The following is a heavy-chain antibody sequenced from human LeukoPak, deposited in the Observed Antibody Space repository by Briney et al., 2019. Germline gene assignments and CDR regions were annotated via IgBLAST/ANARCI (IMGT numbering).Heavy chain of an antibody. CDR1: GGSISSSSYY. Sequence: SETLSLTCTVSGGSISSSSYYWGWIRQPPGKGLEWIGSIYYSGSTYYNPSLKSRVTISVDTSKNQFSLKLSSVTAADTAVYYCARDIGIEFDYGSGAKLLDIWGQGTMVTVSS. J-gene: IGHJ3*02. D-gene: IGHD3-10*01. CDR3: ARDIGIEFDYGSGAKLLDI. CDR2: IYYSGST. V-gene: IGHV4-39*07.